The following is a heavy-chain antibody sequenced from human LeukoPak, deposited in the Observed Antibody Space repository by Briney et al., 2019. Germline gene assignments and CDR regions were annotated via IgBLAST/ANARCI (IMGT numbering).Heavy chain of an antibody. Sequence: PSETLSLTCTVSGGSVDNTNYYWGWIRQPPGKGLDWIGNINYLGSTAYNPSLKSRVTMSVDTSKNQFSLKMSSVTAADTAVYYCARLSKGRYFDYIFDLWGQGTLVTVSS. J-gene: IGHJ4*02. CDR2: INYLGST. V-gene: IGHV4-39*01. CDR1: GGSVDNTNYY. CDR3: ARLSKGRYFDYIFDL. D-gene: IGHD3-9*01.